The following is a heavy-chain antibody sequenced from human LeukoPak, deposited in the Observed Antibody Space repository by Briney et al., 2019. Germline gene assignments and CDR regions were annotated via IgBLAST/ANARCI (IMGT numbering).Heavy chain of an antibody. CDR1: GFTFSSYS. CDR2: ISWNSGSI. D-gene: IGHD4-17*01. Sequence: PGGSLRLSCAASGFTFSSYSMNWVRQAPGKGLEWVSGISWNSGSIGYADSVKGRFTISRDNAKNSLYLQMNSLRAEDTALYYCAKDKRDYADAFDIWGQGTMVTVSS. J-gene: IGHJ3*02. CDR3: AKDKRDYADAFDI. V-gene: IGHV3-9*01.